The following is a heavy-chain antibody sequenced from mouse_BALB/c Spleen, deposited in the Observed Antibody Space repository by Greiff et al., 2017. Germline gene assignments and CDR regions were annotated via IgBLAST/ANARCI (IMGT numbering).Heavy chain of an antibody. CDR1: GFSLSTYGIG. CDR3: ARYGNYRYFDV. V-gene: IGHV8-11*01. CDR2: IWWNDNK. Sequence: QVTLKVSGPGILQPSQTLSLTCSFSGFSLSTYGIGVGWIRQPSGKGLEWLAHIWWNDNKYYNTALKSRLTISKDTSNNQVFLKIASVDTADTATYYCARYGNYRYFDVWGAGTTVTVSS. J-gene: IGHJ1*01. D-gene: IGHD2-1*01.